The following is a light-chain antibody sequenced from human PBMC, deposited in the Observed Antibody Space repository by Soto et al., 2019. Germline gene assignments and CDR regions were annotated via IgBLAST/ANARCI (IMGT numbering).Light chain of an antibody. CDR3: QQYNNWPGT. V-gene: IGKV3-15*01. J-gene: IGKJ1*01. CDR2: GAS. CDR1: RSVSSN. Sequence: EIVMTQSPATLSVSPGERATLSCRASRSVSSNLAWYQQKPGQAPRLLIYGASSRATGIPARFSGSGSGTEVTLTISSLQSEDFAVYYCQQYNNWPGTFGQGTKVEIK.